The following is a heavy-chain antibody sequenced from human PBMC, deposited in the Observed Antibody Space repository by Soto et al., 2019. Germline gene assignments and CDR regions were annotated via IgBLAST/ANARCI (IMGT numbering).Heavy chain of an antibody. J-gene: IGHJ6*02. CDR3: ARSRAAAGNGYYYYGMDV. CDR2: IIPILGIA. Sequence: ASVKVSCKASGGTFSSYTISWVRQAPGQGLEWMGRIIPILGIANYAQKFQGRVTITADKSTSTAYMELSSLRSEDTAVYYCARSRAAAGNGYYYYGMDVWGQGTTVTVSS. CDR1: GGTFSSYT. V-gene: IGHV1-69*02. D-gene: IGHD6-13*01.